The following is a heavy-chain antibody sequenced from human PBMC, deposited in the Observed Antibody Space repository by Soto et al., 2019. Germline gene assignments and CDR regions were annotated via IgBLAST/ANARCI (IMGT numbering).Heavy chain of an antibody. CDR1: GFSFSTHY. CDR3: LNGDYY. J-gene: IGHJ4*02. V-gene: IGHV3-48*01. CDR2: INRDSTVI. Sequence: EEQLVASGGGLVQPGGSLRLSCADSGFSFSTHYMNWVRQTPGKGLEWVSSINRDSTVIKYADSVNGRFTISRDNARNSLSLQMNSLRAEDTAVYYWLNGDYYVGPGTLVTVSS. D-gene: IGHD3-16*01.